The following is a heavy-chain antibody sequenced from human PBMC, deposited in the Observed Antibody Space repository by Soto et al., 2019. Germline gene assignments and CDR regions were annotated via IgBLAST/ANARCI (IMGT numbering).Heavy chain of an antibody. J-gene: IGHJ1*01. CDR1: GFTFSDYA. CDR3: AKGRKSTEKDIAVMLAAASSIQH. Sequence: GGSLRLSCVASGFTFSDYAMTWVRQAPGKGLEWVSVISATGATTYYADSVRGRFTISRDNSKNTLNLQMNDLRVEDTAVIYCAKGRKSTEKDIAVMLAAASSIQHWGQGTLVTVSS. CDR2: ISATGATT. D-gene: IGHD2-15*01. V-gene: IGHV3-23*01.